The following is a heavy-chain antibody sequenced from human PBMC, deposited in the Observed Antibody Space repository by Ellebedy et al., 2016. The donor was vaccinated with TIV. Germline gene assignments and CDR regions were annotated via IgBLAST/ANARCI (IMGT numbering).Heavy chain of an antibody. Sequence: AASVKVSCKASDYTFITYGINWFRQAPGQGLEWIGWISPYNGNTKYAQKLQGRVTMTTYTYTSTAYMELRSLRSDDTAVYYCARVMFGSSGSNWFDPWGQGTLVTVSS. CDR2: ISPYNGNT. V-gene: IGHV1-18*01. D-gene: IGHD6-19*01. CDR3: ARVMFGSSGSNWFDP. J-gene: IGHJ5*02. CDR1: DYTFITYG.